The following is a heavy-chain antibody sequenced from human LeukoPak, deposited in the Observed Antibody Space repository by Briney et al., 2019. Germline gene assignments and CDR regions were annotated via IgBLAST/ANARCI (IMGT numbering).Heavy chain of an antibody. CDR3: ARDTEAVAGFYYYGMDV. V-gene: IGHV3-30-3*01. CDR1: GFTFSSYA. Sequence: GGSLRLSCAASGFTFSSYAMHLVRQAPGKGLEWVAVISYDGSNKYYADSVKGRFTISRDNSKNTLYLQMNSLRAEDTAVYYCARDTEAVAGFYYYGMDVWGQGTTVTVSS. J-gene: IGHJ6*02. CDR2: ISYDGSNK. D-gene: IGHD6-19*01.